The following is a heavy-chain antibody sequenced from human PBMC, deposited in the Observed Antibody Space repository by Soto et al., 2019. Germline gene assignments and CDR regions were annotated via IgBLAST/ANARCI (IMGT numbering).Heavy chain of an antibody. CDR2: IWYDGSNK. CDR1: GFTFSSYG. Sequence: QVQLVESGGGVVQPGRSLRLSCAASGFTFSSYGMHWVRQAPGKGLEWVAVIWYDGSNKYYADSVKGRFTISRDNSKNTLYLQMNSLRAEDTAVYYCARGEQLWFGAVDYWGQGTLVTVSS. D-gene: IGHD5-18*01. V-gene: IGHV3-33*01. J-gene: IGHJ4*02. CDR3: ARGEQLWFGAVDY.